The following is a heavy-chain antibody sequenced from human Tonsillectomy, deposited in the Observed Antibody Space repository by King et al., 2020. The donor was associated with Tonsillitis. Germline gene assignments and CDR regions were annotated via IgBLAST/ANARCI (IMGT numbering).Heavy chain of an antibody. V-gene: IGHV3-23*04. J-gene: IGHJ4*02. CDR1: GFTFSIYA. D-gene: IGHD2-8*02. Sequence: EVQLVESGGGLVQPGGSLRLSCAASGFTFSIYAMTWVRQAPGKGLEWVSSTSGSGGSTYYADSVKGRFTISRDNSKNTLNLQMNSLRAEDTAVYYCAKDQGYCTGGSFSPYFFDSWGQGTLVTVSS. CDR2: TSGSGGST. CDR3: AKDQGYCTGGSFSPYFFDS.